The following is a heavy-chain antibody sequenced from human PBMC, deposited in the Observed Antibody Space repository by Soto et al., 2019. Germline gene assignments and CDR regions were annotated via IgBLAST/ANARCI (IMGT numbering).Heavy chain of an antibody. CDR3: SHGYYQYFDS. CDR1: GVSISSGGYY. V-gene: IGHV4-31*03. CDR2: IYYSGST. J-gene: IGHJ4*02. Sequence: SETLSLTCTVSGVSISSGGYYWNWIRQHPGKGLEWIGYIYYSGSTYYNPSLKSRVTISVDTSKNQFSLKLSSVTAADTAVYYCSHGYYQYFDSWGQGTLVTVSS. D-gene: IGHD5-18*01.